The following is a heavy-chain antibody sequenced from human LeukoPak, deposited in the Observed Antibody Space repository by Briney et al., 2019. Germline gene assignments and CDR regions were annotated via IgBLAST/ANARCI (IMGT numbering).Heavy chain of an antibody. CDR3: AGGAGYSYGYYYYGMDV. J-gene: IGHJ6*02. D-gene: IGHD5-18*01. V-gene: IGHV1-2*02. CDR2: INPNSGGT. Sequence: ASVKVSCKASGYTFTGYYMHWVRQAPGQGLEWMGWINPNSGGTSYAQKFQGRVTMTRDTSISTAYMELSRLRSDDTAVYYCAGGAGYSYGYYYYGMDVWGQGTTVTVSS. CDR1: GYTFTGYY.